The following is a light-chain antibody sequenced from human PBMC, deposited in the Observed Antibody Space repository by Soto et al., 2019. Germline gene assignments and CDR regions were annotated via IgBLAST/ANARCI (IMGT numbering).Light chain of an antibody. CDR1: SSDVGSYNL. Sequence: QSALTQPASVSGSPGQSITISCTGSSSDVGSYNLVSWYQQHPGKAPKLIIYEGSKRPSGVSNRFSGSKSGNTASLTISGVQAEDEADYYCCSYAGSNTKVFGTGTKLTVL. CDR3: CSYAGSNTKV. J-gene: IGLJ1*01. V-gene: IGLV2-23*01. CDR2: EGS.